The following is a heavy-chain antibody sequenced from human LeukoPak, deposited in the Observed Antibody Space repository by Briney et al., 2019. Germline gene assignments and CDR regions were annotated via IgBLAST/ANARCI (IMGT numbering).Heavy chain of an antibody. CDR1: GGSISSYY. CDR2: INYSGST. D-gene: IGHD3-22*01. Sequence: SEALSLPFTVSGGSISSYYWSWIRQPPGKGLEWIGYINYSGSTNYNPSLRSRVSISVDASKNQFSLRLSSVTAADTAVYYCARGFNFDGSGFSLWGLGTLVTAS. CDR3: ARGFNFDGSGFSL. J-gene: IGHJ4*02. V-gene: IGHV4-59*01.